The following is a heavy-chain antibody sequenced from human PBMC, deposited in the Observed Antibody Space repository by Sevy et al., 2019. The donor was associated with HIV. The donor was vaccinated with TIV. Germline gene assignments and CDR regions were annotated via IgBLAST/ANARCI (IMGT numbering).Heavy chain of an antibody. CDR3: AKDMISSSWRGAFDI. J-gene: IGHJ3*02. D-gene: IGHD6-13*01. CDR2: ISWNSGSI. V-gene: IGHV3-9*03. CDR1: GFTFDDYV. Sequence: SCAASGFTFDDYVMHWVRQAPGKGLEWVSGISWNSGSIGYADSVKGRFTISRDNAKNSLYLQMNSLRAEDMALYYCAKDMISSSWRGAFDIWGQGTMVTVSS.